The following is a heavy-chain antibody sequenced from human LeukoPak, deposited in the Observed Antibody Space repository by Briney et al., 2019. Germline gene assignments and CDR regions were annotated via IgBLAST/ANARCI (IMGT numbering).Heavy chain of an antibody. D-gene: IGHD2-15*01. CDR2: ISSSSSTL. Sequence: GGSLRLSCAASGFTFSSYSMNWVRQAPGKGLEWVSYISSSSSTLYYADSVKGRFTISRDNAKNSLYLQLNSLRADDTAVYYCARDRKDIVVVVAATIDYWGQGTLVTVSS. V-gene: IGHV3-48*01. CDR3: ARDRKDIVVVVAATIDY. J-gene: IGHJ4*02. CDR1: GFTFSSYS.